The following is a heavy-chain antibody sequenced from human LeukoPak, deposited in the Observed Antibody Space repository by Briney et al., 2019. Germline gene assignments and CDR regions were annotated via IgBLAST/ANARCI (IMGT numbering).Heavy chain of an antibody. Sequence: SETLSLTCTVSGGSISSYYWSWIRQPPGKGLEWIGYIYYSGNTNYNPSLKSRVTISVDTSKNQFSLKLSSVTAADTAVYYCARAGRYYDFWSGYSAPTWFDPWGQGTLVTVSS. D-gene: IGHD3-3*01. CDR3: ARAGRYYDFWSGYSAPTWFDP. V-gene: IGHV4-59*01. J-gene: IGHJ5*02. CDR2: IYYSGNT. CDR1: GGSISSYY.